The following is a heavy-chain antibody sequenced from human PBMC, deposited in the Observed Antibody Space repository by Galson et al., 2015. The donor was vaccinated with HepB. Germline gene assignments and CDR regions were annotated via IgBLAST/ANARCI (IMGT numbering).Heavy chain of an antibody. CDR3: ARDPYSNYY. Sequence: SLRLSCAASGFTFSDYWMNWVRQAPGKGLEWVANINLDGGDKYYVDSVKGRFTISRDNAKNSLYLQMNSLRVEDTAVYFCARDPYSNYYWGQGTLVTVSS. D-gene: IGHD4-11*01. CDR1: GFTFSDYW. CDR2: INLDGGDK. V-gene: IGHV3-7*01. J-gene: IGHJ4*02.